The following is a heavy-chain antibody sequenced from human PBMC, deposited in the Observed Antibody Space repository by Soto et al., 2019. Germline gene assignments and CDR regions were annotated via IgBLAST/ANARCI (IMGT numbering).Heavy chain of an antibody. CDR2: INHSGST. J-gene: IGHJ6*02. D-gene: IGHD2-8*01. Sequence: SETLSLTCAVYGGSFSGYYWSWIRQPPGKGLEWIGEINHSGSTNYNPSLKSRVTISVDTSKNQFSLKLSSVTAADTAVYYCARVVSVHAIRGPYYYYYGMDAWGQGTTVTVSS. CDR1: GGSFSGYY. CDR3: ARVVSVHAIRGPYYYYYGMDA. V-gene: IGHV4-34*01.